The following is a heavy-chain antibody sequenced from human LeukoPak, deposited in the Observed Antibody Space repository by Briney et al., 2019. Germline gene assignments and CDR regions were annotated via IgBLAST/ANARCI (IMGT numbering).Heavy chain of an antibody. V-gene: IGHV4-61*02. CDR2: SYTSGST. CDR1: GGSISSGSYY. CDR3: ARVYGDYVDY. J-gene: IGHJ4*02. D-gene: IGHD4-17*01. Sequence: SETLSLTCTVSGGSISSGSYYWCWIRQPAGKGPQWIGRSYTSGSTNYNPSLKSRVTISVDTSKNQFSLKLSSVTAADTAVYYCARVYGDYVDYWGQGTLVTVSS.